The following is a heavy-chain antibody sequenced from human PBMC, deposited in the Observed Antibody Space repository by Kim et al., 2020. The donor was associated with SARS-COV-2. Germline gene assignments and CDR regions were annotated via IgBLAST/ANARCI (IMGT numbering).Heavy chain of an antibody. Sequence: SETLSLTCTVSGGSISSSSYYWGWIRQPPGKGLEWIGSIYYSGSTYYNPSLKSRVTISVDTSKNQFSLKLSSVTAADTAVYYCASSGELDYYYYGMDVWGQGTTVTVSS. CDR3: ASSGELDYYYYGMDV. CDR2: IYYSGST. V-gene: IGHV4-39*01. D-gene: IGHD1-26*01. CDR1: GGSISSSSYY. J-gene: IGHJ6*02.